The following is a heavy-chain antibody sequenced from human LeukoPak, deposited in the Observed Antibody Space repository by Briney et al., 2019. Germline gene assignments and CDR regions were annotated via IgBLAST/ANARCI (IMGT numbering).Heavy chain of an antibody. CDR1: GGSLSSYY. V-gene: IGHV4-59*01. Sequence: PETLSLTCTVSGGSLSSYYWSWIRQPPGKGLEWIGYIYYRGSTNYNPSLKSRVTISVDTSKNQFSLKLSSVTAADPAVYYCARHLGYKYGMDVWGQGTTVTVSS. CDR2: IYYRGST. D-gene: IGHD1-14*01. J-gene: IGHJ6*02. CDR3: ARHLGYKYGMDV.